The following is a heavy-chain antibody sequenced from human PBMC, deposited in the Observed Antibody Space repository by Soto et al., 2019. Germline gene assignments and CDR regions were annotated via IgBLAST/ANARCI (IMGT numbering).Heavy chain of an antibody. CDR2: INHSGST. D-gene: IGHD3-10*01. J-gene: IGHJ5*02. V-gene: IGHV4-34*01. Sequence: SETLSLTCAVYGGSFSGYYWSWIRQPPGKGLEWIGEINHSGSTNYNQSLKSRVTISVDTSKNQFSLKLSSVTAADTAVYYCARGRLLMVRNWFDPWGQGTLVTVSS. CDR3: ARGRLLMVRNWFDP. CDR1: GGSFSGYY.